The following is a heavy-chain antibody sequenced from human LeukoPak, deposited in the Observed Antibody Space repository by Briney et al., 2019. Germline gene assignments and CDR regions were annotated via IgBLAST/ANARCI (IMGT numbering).Heavy chain of an antibody. Sequence: GASVKVSCKASGYTFTGYYMHWVRQAPGQGLEWMGWINPNSGGTNYAQKFQGRVTMTRDTSISTAYMELSRLRSDDTAAYYCARDNLGYCSSTSCYGDAFDIWGQGSMVTVSS. CDR3: ARDNLGYCSSTSCYGDAFDI. CDR2: INPNSGGT. J-gene: IGHJ3*02. D-gene: IGHD2-2*01. CDR1: GYTFTGYY. V-gene: IGHV1-2*02.